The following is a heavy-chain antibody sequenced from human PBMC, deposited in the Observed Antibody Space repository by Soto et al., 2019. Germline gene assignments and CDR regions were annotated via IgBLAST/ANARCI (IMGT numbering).Heavy chain of an antibody. Sequence: GESLKISCKGSGYSFTRYWISWVRQMPGKGLEWMGRIDPSDSYTNYGPSFQSHVTMSVDKSTSTAYLQWSSLKASDTAMYYCARMDGLVRGITKNWFDPWGQGTLVTVSS. V-gene: IGHV5-10-1*01. CDR2: IDPSDSYT. J-gene: IGHJ5*02. CDR3: ARMDGLVRGITKNWFDP. CDR1: GYSFTRYW. D-gene: IGHD3-10*01.